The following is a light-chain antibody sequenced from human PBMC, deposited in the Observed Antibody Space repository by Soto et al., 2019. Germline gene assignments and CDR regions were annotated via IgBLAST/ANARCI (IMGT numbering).Light chain of an antibody. Sequence: VLTQPPSASGAPGQRVTISCSGSNSNIGSNTVNWYQQLPGTAPKLLIYTNNQRPSGVRDRFSGSRSGTSASLAISGLQSEDEADYYCAAWDDSMNGFVFGTGTKVTVL. CDR1: NSNIGSNT. V-gene: IGLV1-44*01. CDR3: AAWDDSMNGFV. J-gene: IGLJ1*01. CDR2: TNN.